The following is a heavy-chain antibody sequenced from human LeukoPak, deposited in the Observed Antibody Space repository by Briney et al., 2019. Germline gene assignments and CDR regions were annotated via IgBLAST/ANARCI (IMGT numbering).Heavy chain of an antibody. J-gene: IGHJ3*02. CDR1: GGSFSGYY. Sequence: SETLSLTCAVYGGSFSGYYWSWIRQPPGKGLEWIGEINHSGSINYNPSLKSRVTISVDTSKNQFSLKLSSVTAADTAVYYCARGLASEYSSSSGAFDIWGQGTMVTVSS. CDR2: INHSGSI. CDR3: ARGLASEYSSSSGAFDI. V-gene: IGHV4-34*01. D-gene: IGHD6-6*01.